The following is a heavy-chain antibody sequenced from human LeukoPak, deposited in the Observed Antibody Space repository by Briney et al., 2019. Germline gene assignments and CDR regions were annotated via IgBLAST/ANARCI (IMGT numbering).Heavy chain of an antibody. Sequence: GGSLRLSCAASGFTFCSYSMSWVRQSPGKELEWFSIISDSGANTYYADSVRGRFTISRENSKNTLYLQMNSLRAEDTAVYYCAKGGEQVTWNFQNWGQGTLVTVSS. CDR2: ISDSGANT. J-gene: IGHJ1*01. CDR1: GFTFCSYS. V-gene: IGHV3-23*01. CDR3: AKGGEQVTWNFQN. D-gene: IGHD1/OR15-1a*01.